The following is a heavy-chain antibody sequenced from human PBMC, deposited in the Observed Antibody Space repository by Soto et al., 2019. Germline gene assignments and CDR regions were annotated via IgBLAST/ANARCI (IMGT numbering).Heavy chain of an antibody. CDR2: ISAYNGDT. J-gene: IGHJ4*02. V-gene: IGHV1-18*01. CDR1: GYTFITYG. D-gene: IGHD3-22*01. CDR3: ARAYAHYYDSSGYDY. Sequence: ASVKVSCKASGYTFITYGVTWVRQAPGQGLEWMGWISAYNGDTNYAQNLQGRVTITRDTSASTAYMELSSLRSEDTAVYYCARAYAHYYDSSGYDYWGQGTLVTVSS.